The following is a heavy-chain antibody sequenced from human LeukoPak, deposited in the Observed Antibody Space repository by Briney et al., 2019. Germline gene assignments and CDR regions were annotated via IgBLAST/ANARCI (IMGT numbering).Heavy chain of an antibody. Sequence: PSETLSLTCAVYGGSFSGYYWSWIRQPPGKGLEWIGEINHSGSTNYNPSLKSRVTISVDTSKNQFSLKLSSVTAADTAVYYCARVHYDFWSGYYPMDAFDIWGQGTMVTVSS. CDR1: GGSFSGYY. V-gene: IGHV4-34*01. J-gene: IGHJ3*02. D-gene: IGHD3-3*01. CDR2: INHSGST. CDR3: ARVHYDFWSGYYPMDAFDI.